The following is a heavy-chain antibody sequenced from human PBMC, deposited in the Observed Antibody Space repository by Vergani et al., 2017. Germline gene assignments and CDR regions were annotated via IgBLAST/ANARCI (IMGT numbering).Heavy chain of an antibody. D-gene: IGHD2-21*02. CDR3: ARDPRGYGGDPEDYYYGMDV. CDR1: GYNFNDHY. Sequence: QVQLVQSGADVKKPGASVRVSCKASGYNFNDHYIHWVRQAPGQRLEWMGWINPDTGGTDYAQTFRGRVIVSRDTSINTSYMELTSLRSQDTAVYYCARDPRGYGGDPEDYYYGMDVWGQGTTVTVSS. J-gene: IGHJ6*02. CDR2: INPDTGGT. V-gene: IGHV1-2*02.